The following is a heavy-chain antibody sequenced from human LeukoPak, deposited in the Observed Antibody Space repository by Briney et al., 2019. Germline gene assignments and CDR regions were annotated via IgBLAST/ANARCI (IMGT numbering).Heavy chain of an antibody. CDR2: ISYDANDK. V-gene: IGHV3-30*18. Sequence: GGSLRLSCTASGFIFRSYGMHWVRQAPGKGLEWVAVISYDANDKKYADSVKGRFTISRDNSKNTLFLQMNRLRAEDTAVYYCAKEGIAVAGTGDDYWGQGTLVTVSS. CDR1: GFIFRSYG. CDR3: AKEGIAVAGTGDDY. D-gene: IGHD6-19*01. J-gene: IGHJ4*02.